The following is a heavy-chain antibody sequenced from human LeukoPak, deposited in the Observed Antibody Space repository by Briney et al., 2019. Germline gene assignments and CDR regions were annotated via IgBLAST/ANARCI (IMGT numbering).Heavy chain of an antibody. Sequence: ASVKVSCKATSRISWVRQAPGQGLEWMGWIGTYGGDTYYAQRFQGRITVTTDTSTSTVYMELRNLRSDDTAVYYCARDLWNFYDDSGYNRDFHSWGQATLVTVS. CDR2: IGTYGGDT. CDR1: TSR. CDR3: ARDLWNFYDDSGYNRDFHS. J-gene: IGHJ5*01. D-gene: IGHD3-22*01. V-gene: IGHV1-18*01.